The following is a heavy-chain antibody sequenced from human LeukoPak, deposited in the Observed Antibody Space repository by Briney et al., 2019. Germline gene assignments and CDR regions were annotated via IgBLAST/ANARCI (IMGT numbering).Heavy chain of an antibody. J-gene: IGHJ4*02. Sequence: GGSLKLSCAASGFTFSGSAMHWVRQASGKGLEWVGRIRSKANSYATAYAASVKGRFTISRDDSKNTAYLQMNSLKTEDTAVYYCTSPIGGSCSYFRPRLVVVSDYWGQGTLVTVSS. CDR2: IRSKANSYAT. D-gene: IGHD3-10*01. CDR3: TSPIGGSCSYFRPRLVVVSDY. V-gene: IGHV3-73*01. CDR1: GFTFSGSA.